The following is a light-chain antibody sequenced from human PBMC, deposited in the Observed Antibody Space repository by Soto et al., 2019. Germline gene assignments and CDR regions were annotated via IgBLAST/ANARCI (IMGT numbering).Light chain of an antibody. CDR2: ETS. V-gene: IGKV1-9*01. CDR3: QQTSSYPST. Sequence: SQLTQSPSSLSASVGDRVTITCRASQGIDSYLAWYQQRPGKVPQLLSYETSILQSGVSSRFSGSGSGTDFALPSHNLQAEEFATYYVQQTSSYPSTVGGGTKGEIK. CDR1: QGIDSY. J-gene: IGKJ4*01.